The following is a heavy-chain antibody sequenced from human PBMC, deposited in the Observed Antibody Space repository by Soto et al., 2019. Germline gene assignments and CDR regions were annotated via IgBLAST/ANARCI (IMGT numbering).Heavy chain of an antibody. CDR1: GGSITTGGYC. CDR3: ARTTGSGGSPYSWSLDY. V-gene: IGHV4-31*03. CDR2: RYYSEST. Sequence: PWETLSLTCTVSGGSITTGGYCWSWIRQRPGKGLEWSGHRYYSESTYCNPSLRRRVSISLDTSKNQFSLKLSFVTAAATAMYYSARTTGSGGSPYSWSLDYWGQGTLVTVSS. J-gene: IGHJ4*02. D-gene: IGHD2-15*01.